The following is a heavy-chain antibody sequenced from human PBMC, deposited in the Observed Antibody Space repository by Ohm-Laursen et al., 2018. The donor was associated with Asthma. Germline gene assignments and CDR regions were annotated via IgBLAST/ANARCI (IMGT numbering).Heavy chain of an antibody. Sequence: GSLRLSCSASGFTFSSYAMSWVRQAPGKGLEWVSAVVEGGRGTTYYADSVKGRFTISRDDSKNTLYLQMNSLRVDDTAVYYCARHLAGDSASWGQGTLVTVSS. J-gene: IGHJ5*02. V-gene: IGHV3-23*01. CDR3: ARHLAGDSAS. D-gene: IGHD7-27*01. CDR2: VVEGGRGTT. CDR1: GFTFSSYA.